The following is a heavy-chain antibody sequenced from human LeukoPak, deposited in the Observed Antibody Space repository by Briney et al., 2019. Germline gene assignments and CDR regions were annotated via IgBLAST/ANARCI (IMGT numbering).Heavy chain of an antibody. J-gene: IGHJ4*02. D-gene: IGHD6-13*01. Sequence: GGSLRLSCAASGFTFSTYWMSWVRQAPGKGLEWVANINQDGSEKYYVDSVKGRFTISRDNAKNSLYLQMNSLGAEDTAVYYCTRGGAATGRYEYWGRGTLVTVSS. CDR1: GFTFSTYW. CDR3: TRGGAATGRYEY. V-gene: IGHV3-7*01. CDR2: INQDGSEK.